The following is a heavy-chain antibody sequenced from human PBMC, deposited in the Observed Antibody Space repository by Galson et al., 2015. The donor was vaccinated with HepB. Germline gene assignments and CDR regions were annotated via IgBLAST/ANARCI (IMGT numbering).Heavy chain of an antibody. Sequence: SLRLSCAASGFTFSSYAMHWVRRAPGKGLEWVAVISYDGSNKYYADSVKGRFTISRDNSKNTLFLQMNSLRAEDTAVYYCGRAPPMFPSYYYYGMDVWGQGTTVTVSS. D-gene: IGHD3-10*02. J-gene: IGHJ6*02. CDR2: ISYDGSNK. V-gene: IGHV3-30*04. CDR3: GRAPPMFPSYYYYGMDV. CDR1: GFTFSSYA.